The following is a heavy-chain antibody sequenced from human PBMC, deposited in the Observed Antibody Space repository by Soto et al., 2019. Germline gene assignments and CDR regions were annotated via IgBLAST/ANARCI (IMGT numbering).Heavy chain of an antibody. Sequence: ASVKVSCKVSGYTLTELSMHWVRQAPGKGLEWMGGFDPEDGETIYAQKFQGRVTMTEDTSTDTAYMELSSLRSEDTAVYYCATDGVEKERSLYYFDFSGQGPLVTVSS. J-gene: IGHJ4*02. CDR3: ATDGVEKERSLYYFDF. V-gene: IGHV1-24*01. CDR2: FDPEDGET. D-gene: IGHD3-16*01. CDR1: GYTLTELS.